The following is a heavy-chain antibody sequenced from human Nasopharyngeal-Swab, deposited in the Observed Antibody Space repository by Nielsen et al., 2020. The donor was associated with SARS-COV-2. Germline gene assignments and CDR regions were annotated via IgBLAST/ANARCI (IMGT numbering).Heavy chain of an antibody. CDR1: GYTFTSDD. CDR3: ARGSYDFWSGSRLFDY. Sequence: ASVKVSCKTSGYTFTSDDINWVRQATGRGLEWMGWMNPNSGNTAYAQKFQGRVTMTRTTSISTAYMELSSLKSEDTAVYYCARGSYDFWSGSRLFDYWGQGTLVTVSS. CDR2: MNPNSGNT. V-gene: IGHV1-8*01. J-gene: IGHJ4*02. D-gene: IGHD3-3*01.